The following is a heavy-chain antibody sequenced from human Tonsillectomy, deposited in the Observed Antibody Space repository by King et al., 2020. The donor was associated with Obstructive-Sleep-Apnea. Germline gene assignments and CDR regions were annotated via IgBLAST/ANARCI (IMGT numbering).Heavy chain of an antibody. V-gene: IGHV4-31*03. Sequence: VQLQESGPGLVKPSQTLSLTCTVSVGSISSGGYYWSWIRQHPGKGLEWIGYIYYSGSTYYNPSLKSRVTISVDTSKNQFSLKLSSVTAADTAVYYGARGGGVYGDYGVYYYYGMDVWGQGTTVTVSS. D-gene: IGHD4-17*01. CDR3: ARGGGVYGDYGVYYYYGMDV. CDR1: VGSISSGGYY. CDR2: IYYSGST. J-gene: IGHJ6*02.